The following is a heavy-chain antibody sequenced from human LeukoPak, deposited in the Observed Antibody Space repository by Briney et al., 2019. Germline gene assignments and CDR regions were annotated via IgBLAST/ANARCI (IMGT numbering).Heavy chain of an antibody. CDR3: ARDRYSSGWSRGDWFDP. CDR1: GFTFSSYS. D-gene: IGHD6-19*01. CDR2: ISSSSSYI. V-gene: IGHV3-21*01. Sequence: GGSLRLSCAASGFTFSSYSMNWVRQAPGKGLEWVSFISSSSSYIYYADSVKGRFTISRDNAKNSLYLQMNSLRAEDTAVYYCARDRYSSGWSRGDWFDPWGQGTLVTVSS. J-gene: IGHJ5*02.